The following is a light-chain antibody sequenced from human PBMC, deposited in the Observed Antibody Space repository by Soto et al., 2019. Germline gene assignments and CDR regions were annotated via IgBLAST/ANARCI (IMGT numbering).Light chain of an antibody. V-gene: IGKV3-20*01. Sequence: EIVLRQSPATLSLSPGERATLSCRASQSVSNNYLAWYQQKPGQAPRLLIYGASSRATGIPDRFSGSGSGTDSTLTISRLEPEDFAVYYCQQYGSSPRTFGQGTKVDIK. CDR3: QQYGSSPRT. CDR1: QSVSNNY. CDR2: GAS. J-gene: IGKJ1*01.